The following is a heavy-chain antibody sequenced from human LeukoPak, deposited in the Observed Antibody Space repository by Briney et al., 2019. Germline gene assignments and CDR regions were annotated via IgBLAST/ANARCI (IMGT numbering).Heavy chain of an antibody. CDR3: ARERDSGSSPPYCFDY. V-gene: IGHV3-30*02. J-gene: IGHJ4*02. D-gene: IGHD1-26*01. Sequence: GGSLRLSCAASGFTFSSYGMHWVRQAPGKGLEWVAFIRSDGSNKYYADSVKGRFTISRDNSKNTLYLQMNSLRAEDTAVYYCARERDSGSSPPYCFDYWGQGTLVTVSS. CDR2: IRSDGSNK. CDR1: GFTFSSYG.